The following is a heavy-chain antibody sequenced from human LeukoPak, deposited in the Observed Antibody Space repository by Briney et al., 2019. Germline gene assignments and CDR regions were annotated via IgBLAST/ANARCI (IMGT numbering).Heavy chain of an antibody. CDR3: AVFGAKGNY. V-gene: IGHV3-11*01. Sequence: GGSLRLSCAASGLTFSDYYMSWIRQAPGKGLEWVSYISSSGDTIYYADSVRGRFTISRDNAKNSLYLPMNSLRAEDTAVYYRAVFGAKGNYWGQGTLVHVPS. D-gene: IGHD3-3*01. CDR2: ISSSGDTI. CDR1: GLTFSDYY. J-gene: IGHJ4*02.